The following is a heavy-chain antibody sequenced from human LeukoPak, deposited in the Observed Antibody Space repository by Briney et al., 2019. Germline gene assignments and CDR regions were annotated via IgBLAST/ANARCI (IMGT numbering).Heavy chain of an antibody. D-gene: IGHD4-17*01. CDR2: SYYSGGT. V-gene: IGHV4-39*01. CDR3: ARLVTINTVTTARYWYFDL. CDR1: SGSISSSSYY. Sequence: PSETLSLTCTVSSGSISSSSYYWGWIRQPPGKGLEWIVCSYYSGGTYYNPSLKSRVTISVDTSKNQFSLKLSSVTAADTAVYFCARLVTINTVTTARYWYFDLWGRGTLVTVSS. J-gene: IGHJ2*01.